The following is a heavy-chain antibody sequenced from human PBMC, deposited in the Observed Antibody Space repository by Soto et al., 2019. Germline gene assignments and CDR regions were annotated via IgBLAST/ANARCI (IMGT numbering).Heavy chain of an antibody. CDR1: GGSISSYY. CDR3: AREGWLQVYYYYGMDV. V-gene: IGHV4-59*01. J-gene: IGHJ6*02. Sequence: PSETLSLTCTVSGGSISSYYWSWIRQPPGKGLEWIGYIYYSGGTNYNPSLKSRVTISVDTSKNQFSLKLSSVTAADTAVYYCAREGWLQVYYYYGMDVWGQGTTVTVSS. CDR2: IYYSGGT. D-gene: IGHD5-12*01.